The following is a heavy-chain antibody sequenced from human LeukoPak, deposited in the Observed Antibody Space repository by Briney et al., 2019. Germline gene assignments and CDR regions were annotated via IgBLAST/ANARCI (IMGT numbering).Heavy chain of an antibody. D-gene: IGHD1-26*01. V-gene: IGHV4-59*08. Sequence: SETLSRTCTVSGGSISGYYWSWIRQPPGKGLEWIGYIYYSGSTNYNPSLESRVTISVDTSKNQFSLKLSSVTAADTAVYYCARHRSGSYWRAFDIWGQGTMVTVSS. CDR3: ARHRSGSYWRAFDI. CDR1: GGSISGYY. J-gene: IGHJ3*02. CDR2: IYYSGST.